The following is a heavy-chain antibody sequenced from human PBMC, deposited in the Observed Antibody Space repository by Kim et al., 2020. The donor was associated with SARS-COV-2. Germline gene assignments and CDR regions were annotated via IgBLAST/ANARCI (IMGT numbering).Heavy chain of an antibody. CDR3: ARSGYTYGFDY. V-gene: IGHV3-7*01. D-gene: IGHD5-18*01. CDR2: K. J-gene: IGHJ4*02. Sequence: KYYVDSVKGRFTISRDNAKNSLYPQMNSLRAEDTAVYYCARSGYTYGFDYWGQGTLVTVSS.